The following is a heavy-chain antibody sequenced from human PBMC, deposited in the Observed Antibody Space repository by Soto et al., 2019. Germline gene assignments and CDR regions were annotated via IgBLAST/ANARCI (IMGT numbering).Heavy chain of an antibody. Sequence: GGSLRLSCAASAFISSDDWMHWVRHVPGKGLVWVSRISGDGTFRDYTDSMRGRVTISRDNAGDTLYLQMDGLRVEDTDTYYCARDRECNLPADNWGRGTVVTVSS. V-gene: IGHV3-74*01. CDR2: ISGDGTFR. CDR3: ARDRECNLPADN. D-gene: IGHD3-10*01. CDR1: AFISSDDW. J-gene: IGHJ3*02.